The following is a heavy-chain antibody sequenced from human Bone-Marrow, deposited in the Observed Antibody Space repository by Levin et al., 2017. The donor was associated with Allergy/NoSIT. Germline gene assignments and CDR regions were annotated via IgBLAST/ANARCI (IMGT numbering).Heavy chain of an antibody. Sequence: SGGSLRLSCAASGFMVNSNYMTWVRQAPGKELQWVSMMYTDDTTHYADSVKGRFTISRDLSKNSMYLQMDSLRPEDTAVYYCARASFSSLYAMDVWGQGTTVTVSS. CDR1: GFMVNSNY. J-gene: IGHJ6*02. CDR2: MYTDDTT. CDR3: ARASFSSLYAMDV. V-gene: IGHV3-53*01. D-gene: IGHD2-2*01.